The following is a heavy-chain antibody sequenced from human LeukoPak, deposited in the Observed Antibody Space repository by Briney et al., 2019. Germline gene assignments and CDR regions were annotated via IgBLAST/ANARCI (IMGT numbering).Heavy chain of an antibody. CDR3: ARENRYYGSGSYDY. V-gene: IGHV3-7*01. CDR2: IKQDGSEK. D-gene: IGHD3-10*01. J-gene: IGHJ4*02. CDR1: GFTFSSYW. Sequence: GGSLRLSCAASGFTFSSYWMSWVRQAPGKGLEWVANIKQDGSEKYYVDSVKGRFTISRDNAKNSLYLQMNSLRAEDTAVNYCARENRYYGSGSYDYWGQGTLVTVSS.